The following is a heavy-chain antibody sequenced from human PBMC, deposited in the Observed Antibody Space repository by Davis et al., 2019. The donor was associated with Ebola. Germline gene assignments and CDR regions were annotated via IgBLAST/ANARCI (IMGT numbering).Heavy chain of an antibody. J-gene: IGHJ4*02. CDR3: AKMGGSSGYNDY. CDR2: ISYDGSNK. CDR1: GFTFSSYG. D-gene: IGHD3-22*01. V-gene: IGHV3-30*18. Sequence: GESLKISCAASGFTFSSYGMHWVRQAPGKGLEWVAVISYDGSNKYYADSVKGRFTISRDNSKNTLYLQMNSLRAEDTAVYYCAKMGGSSGYNDYWGQGTLVTVSS.